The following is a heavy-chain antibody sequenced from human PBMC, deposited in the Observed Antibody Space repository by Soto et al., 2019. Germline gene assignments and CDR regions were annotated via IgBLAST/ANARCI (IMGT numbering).Heavy chain of an antibody. CDR3: ARGQLPAATTCFDF. CDR2: IWFDGSNK. Sequence: QVHLVESGGGVVQPGGSLRLSCAASGFTFSSYAIHWVRQAPGKGLEWVAIIWFDGSNKYYADSVKGRFSISRDNSKNTLFLQMDSLRAEDRAVYYCARGQLPAATTCFDFWGQGTLVIVSS. J-gene: IGHJ4*02. CDR1: GFTFSSYA. D-gene: IGHD2-15*01. V-gene: IGHV3-33*01.